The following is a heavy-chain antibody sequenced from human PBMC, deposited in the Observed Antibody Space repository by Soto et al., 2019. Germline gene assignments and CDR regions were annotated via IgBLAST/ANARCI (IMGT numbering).Heavy chain of an antibody. CDR2: INPQSGGT. CDR3: ARVPNFFEYSSPTPAYHFDY. J-gene: IGHJ4*02. V-gene: IGHV1-2*04. Sequence: QVQLVQSGAEVKNPGASVKVSCRTSGYTFTDYYLHWVRQAPGQGLEWMGWINPQSGGTSYAQRFRDWVTLTRDSSISTAYMELSRLKSDSTAVYYCARVPNFFEYSSPTPAYHFDYWGQGTLVTVSS. D-gene: IGHD6-6*01. CDR1: GYTFTDYY.